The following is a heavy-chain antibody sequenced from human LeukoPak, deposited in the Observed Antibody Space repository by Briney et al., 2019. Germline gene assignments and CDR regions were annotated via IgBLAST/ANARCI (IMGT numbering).Heavy chain of an antibody. CDR2: ISSSGSTI. V-gene: IGHV3-11*04. Sequence: GGSLRLSCAASGFTFSDYYMSWIRQAPGKGLEWVSYISSSGSTIYYADSVKGRFTISRDNSKNTLYLQMNSLRAEDTAVYYRARDWSRRRIAAAGHDYWGQGTLVTVSS. J-gene: IGHJ4*02. CDR3: ARDWSRRRIAAAGHDY. D-gene: IGHD6-13*01. CDR1: GFTFSDYY.